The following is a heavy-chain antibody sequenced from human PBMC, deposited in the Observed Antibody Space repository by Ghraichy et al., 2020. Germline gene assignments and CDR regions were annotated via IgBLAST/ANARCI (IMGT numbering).Heavy chain of an antibody. CDR1: GFTFSSYW. Sequence: GESLNISCAASGFTFSSYWMSWVRQAPGKGLEWVANIKQDGSEKYYVDSVKGRFTISRDNAKNSLYLQMNSLRAEDTAVYYCAREGPPSGWYGSNNWFDPWGQGTLVTVSS. CDR2: IKQDGSEK. V-gene: IGHV3-7*01. J-gene: IGHJ5*02. D-gene: IGHD6-19*01. CDR3: AREGPPSGWYGSNNWFDP.